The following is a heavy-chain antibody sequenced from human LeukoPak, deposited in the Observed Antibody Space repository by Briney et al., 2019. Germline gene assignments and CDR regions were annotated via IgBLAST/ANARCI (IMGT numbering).Heavy chain of an antibody. Sequence: GGSLRLSCAASGFTFSSYAMSWVRQAPAKGLEWVSAISGSGLNTYYADSVKGRFTISRDNSKNTLYLQMNSLRAEDTAVYYCAKGGSGWPIDYWGQGTLVTVSS. CDR3: AKGGSGWPIDY. J-gene: IGHJ4*02. D-gene: IGHD6-19*01. CDR1: GFTFSSYA. CDR2: ISGSGLNT. V-gene: IGHV3-23*01.